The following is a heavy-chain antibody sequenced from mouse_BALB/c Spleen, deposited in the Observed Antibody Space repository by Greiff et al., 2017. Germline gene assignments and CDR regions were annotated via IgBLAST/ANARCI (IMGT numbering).Heavy chain of an antibody. D-gene: IGHD4-1*01. CDR3: ARSANWDPSPDY. J-gene: IGHJ2*01. Sequence: VQLQQSGAELAKPGASVKMSCKASGYTFTSYWMHWVKQRPGRGLEWIGYINPSTGYTEYNQKFKDKATLTADKSSSTAYMQLSSLTSEDSAVYYCARSANWDPSPDYWGQGTTLTVSS. CDR2: INPSTGYT. CDR1: GYTFTSYW. V-gene: IGHV1-7*01.